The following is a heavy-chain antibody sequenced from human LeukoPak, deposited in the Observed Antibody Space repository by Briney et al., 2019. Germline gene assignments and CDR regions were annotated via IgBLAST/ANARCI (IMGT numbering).Heavy chain of an antibody. Sequence: SETLSLTCAVYGGSFSGYYWSWIRQPPGKGLEWIGEINHSGSTNYNPSLKSRVTISVDTSKNQFSLKLGSVTAADTAVYYCARGPEPRKDKIVVVPAAGNWFDPWGQGTLVTVSS. CDR2: INHSGST. D-gene: IGHD2-2*01. CDR3: ARGPEPRKDKIVVVPAAGNWFDP. V-gene: IGHV4-34*01. J-gene: IGHJ5*02. CDR1: GGSFSGYY.